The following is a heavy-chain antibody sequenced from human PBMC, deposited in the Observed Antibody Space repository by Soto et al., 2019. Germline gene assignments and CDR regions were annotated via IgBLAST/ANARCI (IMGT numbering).Heavy chain of an antibody. CDR2: ISYDGSQK. J-gene: IGHJ4*02. D-gene: IGHD2-2*02. CDR1: KFTFSSYA. V-gene: IGHV3-30-3*01. Sequence: QVQLVESGGGVVQPGRSLRLSCSASKFTFSSYAMHWVRQAPGKGLEWVAVISYDGSQKNHADSVKGRFIISRDNSEDTLYLQMNSLRTEDTAVYYCAREEAAIFDNWGQGTLVTVSS. CDR3: AREEAAIFDN.